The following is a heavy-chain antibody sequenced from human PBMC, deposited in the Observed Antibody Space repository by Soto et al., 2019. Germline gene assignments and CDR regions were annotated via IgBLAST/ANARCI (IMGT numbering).Heavy chain of an antibody. CDR3: VMGYCMSSPCSVDVQF. CDR1: GYKFTTYF. CDR2: IHPSGDT. D-gene: IGHD2-15*01. V-gene: IGHV1-46*01. J-gene: IGHJ4*02. Sequence: QVQLAQSGAELKKPGASVKVACKASGYKFTTYFIHWVRQAPGQGLQWMGMIHPSGDTGYAQKFRGRVTMTIDTSATKAYMELRLLTSEDTRVYFSVMGYCMSSPCSVDVQFWRQGTLVNVS.